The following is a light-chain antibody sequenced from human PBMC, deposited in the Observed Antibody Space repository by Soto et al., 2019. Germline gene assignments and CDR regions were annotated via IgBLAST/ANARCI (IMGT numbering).Light chain of an antibody. Sequence: DIQMTQSPSSLSASVGERVTITCRASQDISDLLAWYQQKPGKVPKLLIYAASTLQSGVPSRFSGSGSGTDFNLTISSLQPEDVATYYCQTYDSAPDTFGPGTKVDLK. CDR2: AAS. J-gene: IGKJ3*01. CDR3: QTYDSAPDT. V-gene: IGKV1-27*01. CDR1: QDISDL.